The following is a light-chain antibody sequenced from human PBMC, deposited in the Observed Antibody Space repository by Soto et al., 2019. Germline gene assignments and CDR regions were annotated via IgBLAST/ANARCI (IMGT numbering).Light chain of an antibody. CDR1: QSVSSSY. V-gene: IGKV3-20*01. Sequence: EIVLTQSPGTLSLSPGERATLSCRASQSVSSSYLAWYQQKPGQAPRLLIYGASSRATGIPDRFSGSGSGTDFTLAISRLEPEDFAVYYCQQYGSWTCGQRTKV. CDR3: QQYGSWT. CDR2: GAS. J-gene: IGKJ1*01.